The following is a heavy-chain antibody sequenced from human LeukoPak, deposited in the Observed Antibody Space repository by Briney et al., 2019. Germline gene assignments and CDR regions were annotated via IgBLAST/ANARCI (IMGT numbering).Heavy chain of an antibody. CDR1: GFTFDSNY. V-gene: IGHV3-53*01. Sequence: GGSLRLSCAASGFTFDSNYLSWVRQAPGKGLEWVSTIYTGGNTYYAASVKGRFTISRDFSKNTVFLHMNSLRAEDTAMYYCARGDDSGYYDYFDYWGQGALVTVSS. D-gene: IGHD3-22*01. J-gene: IGHJ4*02. CDR3: ARGDDSGYYDYFDY. CDR2: IYTGGNT.